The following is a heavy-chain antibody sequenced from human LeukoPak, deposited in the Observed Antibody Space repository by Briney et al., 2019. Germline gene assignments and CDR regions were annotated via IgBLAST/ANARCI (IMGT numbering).Heavy chain of an antibody. D-gene: IGHD1-14*01. J-gene: IGHJ4*02. CDR2: ISYDESNK. V-gene: IGHV3-33*06. CDR1: GFTFSTYG. Sequence: PGGSLRLSCAASGFTFSTYGMQWVRQTPGKGLEWVALISYDESNKNYADSVKGRFTISRDNSKNTLYLQMNSLRAEDTAVYYCAKGHRDLPRSTLDYWGQGDLVSVSS. CDR3: AKGHRDLPRSTLDY.